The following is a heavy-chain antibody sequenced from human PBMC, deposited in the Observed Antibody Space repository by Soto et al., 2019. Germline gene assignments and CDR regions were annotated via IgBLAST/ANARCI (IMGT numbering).Heavy chain of an antibody. CDR3: ARRRFRPYFSSTSCSMDV. Sequence: SATLSLTCSVSGASITNGGYYWTCIRQHPGKGLEWIGSFYYSGSTYYNPSLKSRVTISGDTSKNQFSLKLSSVTAADTAVYYCARRRFRPYFSSTSCSMDVWGKGTTVTVSS. D-gene: IGHD2-2*01. V-gene: IGHV4-39*01. CDR2: FYYSGST. CDR1: GASITNGGYY. J-gene: IGHJ6*04.